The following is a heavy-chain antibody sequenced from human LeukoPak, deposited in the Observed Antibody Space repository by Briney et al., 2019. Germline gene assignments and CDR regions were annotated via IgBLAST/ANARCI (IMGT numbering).Heavy chain of an antibody. D-gene: IGHD4-17*01. CDR2: IYYRGST. CDR3: ARDPYGDYYFDY. CDR1: GGSISSYY. J-gene: IGHJ4*02. V-gene: IGHV4-59*01. Sequence: SETLSLTCTVSGGSISSYYWSWIRQPPGKGLEWIGYIYYRGSTNYNPSLKSRITISVDTSKNQFSLKLSSVTAADTAVNYCARDPYGDYYFDYWGQGTLVTVSS.